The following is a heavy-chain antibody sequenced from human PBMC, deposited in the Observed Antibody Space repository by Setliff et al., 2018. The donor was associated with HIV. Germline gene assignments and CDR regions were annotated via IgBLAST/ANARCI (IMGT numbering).Heavy chain of an antibody. D-gene: IGHD4-4*01. CDR1: GGSISSGYY. V-gene: IGHV4-38-2*02. CDR2: IYHSGST. Sequence: SETLSLTCTVSGGSISSGYYWGWIRQPPGKGLEWIGSIYHSGSTYYNPSLKSRVTISVDTSRNQFSLELTSVTAADTAVYYCARQPPFTVTPYYFDYWGQGTLVTVSS. J-gene: IGHJ4*02. CDR3: ARQPPFTVTPYYFDY.